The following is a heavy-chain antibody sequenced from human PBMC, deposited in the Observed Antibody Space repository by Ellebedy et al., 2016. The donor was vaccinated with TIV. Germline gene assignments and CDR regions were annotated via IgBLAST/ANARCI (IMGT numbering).Heavy chain of an antibody. J-gene: IGHJ3*02. Sequence: GESLKISCAASGFTFSSYAMSWVRQAPGKGLEWVSAISGSGGSTYYADSVKGRSTISRDGSRNTLYLQVNSLRLEDMATYYCATRHFGGYNIWGRGTVVTVSS. D-gene: IGHD3-22*01. CDR2: ISGSGGST. CDR1: GFTFSSYA. V-gene: IGHV3-23*01. CDR3: ATRHFGGYNI.